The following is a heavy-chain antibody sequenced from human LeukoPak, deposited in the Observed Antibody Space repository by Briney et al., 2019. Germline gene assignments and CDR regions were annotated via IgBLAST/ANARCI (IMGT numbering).Heavy chain of an antibody. CDR2: INHSGST. CDR3: ARGLAPTSGYYEGGYYYFDS. J-gene: IGHJ4*02. CDR1: GGSFSGYY. D-gene: IGHD3-22*01. Sequence: SETLSLTCAVNGGSFSGYYWSWIRQPPGKSLEWIGQINHSGSTYNNPSLKSRVTISVATSKNQFFLELTSVTAADTAVYYCARGLAPTSGYYEGGYYYFDSWGQGILVTVSS. V-gene: IGHV4-34*01.